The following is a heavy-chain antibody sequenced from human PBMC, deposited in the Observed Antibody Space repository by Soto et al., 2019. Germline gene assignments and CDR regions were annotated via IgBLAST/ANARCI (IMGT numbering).Heavy chain of an antibody. V-gene: IGHV3-23*01. CDR2: ISATGGGT. J-gene: IGHJ4*02. Sequence: HPGGSLRLSCAASGFKFSNYAMSWFRQAPGEGLEWVSLISATGGGTYYADSVKCRFTISRDNSHNTLYLQVHSLTAEDTAVYYCAKDRRAGGNSAFYFDFWGQGAQVTVSS. CDR1: GFKFSNYA. D-gene: IGHD3-16*01. CDR3: AKDRRAGGNSAFYFDF.